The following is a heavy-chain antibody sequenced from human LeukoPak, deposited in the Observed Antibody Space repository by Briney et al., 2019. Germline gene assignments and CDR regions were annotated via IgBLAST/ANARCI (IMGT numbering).Heavy chain of an antibody. J-gene: IGHJ4*02. D-gene: IGHD1-26*01. CDR2: INHSGST. Sequence: SETLSLTCAVYGGSFSGYYWSWIRQPPGKGLEWIGEINHSGSTNYNPSLKSRVTISVDTSKNQFSQKLSSVTAADTAVYFCARGLWAPRFDCWGQGTLVTVSS. V-gene: IGHV4-34*01. CDR3: ARGLWAPRFDC. CDR1: GGSFSGYY.